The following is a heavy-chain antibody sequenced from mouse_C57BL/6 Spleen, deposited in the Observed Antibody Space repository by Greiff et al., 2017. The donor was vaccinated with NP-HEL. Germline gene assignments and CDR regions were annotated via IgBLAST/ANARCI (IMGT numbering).Heavy chain of an antibody. V-gene: IGHV5-6*01. J-gene: IGHJ3*01. Sequence: EVKLVESGGDLVKPGGSLKLSCAASGFTFSSYGMSWVRQTPDKRLEWVATISSGGSYTYYPDSVKGRFTISRDNAKNTLYLQMSSLKSEDTAMYYCASLLTVVALGFAYWGQGTLVTVSA. CDR1: GFTFSSYG. CDR3: ASLLTVVALGFAY. CDR2: ISSGGSYT. D-gene: IGHD1-1*01.